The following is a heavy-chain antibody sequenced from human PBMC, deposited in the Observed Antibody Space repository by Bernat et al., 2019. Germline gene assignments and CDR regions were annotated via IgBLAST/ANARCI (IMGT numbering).Heavy chain of an antibody. CDR1: GVTVSSNY. CDR3: ARGQGGWLQNYYFDY. J-gene: IGHJ4*02. V-gene: IGHV3-53*04. Sequence: EVQLVESGGGLVQPGGSLRLSCAASGVTVSSNYMSWVRQAPGKGLEWVSVIYSGGSTYYADSVKGRFTISRHNSKNTLYLQMNSLRAEDTAVYYCARGQGGWLQNYYFDYWGQGTLVTVSS. CDR2: IYSGGST. D-gene: IGHD5-24*01.